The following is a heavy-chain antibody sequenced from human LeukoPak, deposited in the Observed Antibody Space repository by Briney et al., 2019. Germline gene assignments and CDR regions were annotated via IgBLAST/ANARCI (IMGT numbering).Heavy chain of an antibody. CDR2: MNPNSGNT. J-gene: IGHJ5*02. D-gene: IGHD2-2*01. V-gene: IGHV1-8*03. CDR1: GSTFTSYD. Sequence: ASVKVSCKASGSTFTSYDINWVRQATGQGLEWMGWMNPNSGNTGYAQKFQGRVTITRNTSISTAYMELSSLRSEDTAVYYCARGRYCSSTSCFAWLWFDPWGQGTLVTVSS. CDR3: ARGRYCSSTSCFAWLWFDP.